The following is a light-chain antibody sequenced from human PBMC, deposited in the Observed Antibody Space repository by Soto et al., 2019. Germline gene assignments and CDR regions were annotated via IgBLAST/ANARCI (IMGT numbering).Light chain of an antibody. CDR2: DAS. J-gene: IGKJ4*01. V-gene: IGKV3-20*01. CDR1: QSVNNAY. Sequence: EIVLTQSPGTLSLSPGERATLSCRASQSVNNAYLAWYQQKPGQAPRLLIYDASNRATGIPDRFSGSGSGTDFTLTISRLEPEDFAVYYCHQYGTSVLTFGGGTKLEI. CDR3: HQYGTSVLT.